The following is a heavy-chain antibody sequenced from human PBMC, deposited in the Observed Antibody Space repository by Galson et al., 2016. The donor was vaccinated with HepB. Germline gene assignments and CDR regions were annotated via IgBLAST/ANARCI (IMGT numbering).Heavy chain of an antibody. D-gene: IGHD3-16*02. CDR2: IYYSGTT. CDR1: GGSVYSHDYY. CDR3: ARLFVGWRPYRFDS. Sequence: TLSLTCSVSGGSVYSHDYYWTWIRQPPGKGLEWIGYIYYSGTTYYNPSLKSRIAMSIDTSKDQFSLTMTSVTAADTAVYYCARLFVGWRPYRFDSWGQGSLLIVSS. J-gene: IGHJ4*02. V-gene: IGHV4-30-4*01.